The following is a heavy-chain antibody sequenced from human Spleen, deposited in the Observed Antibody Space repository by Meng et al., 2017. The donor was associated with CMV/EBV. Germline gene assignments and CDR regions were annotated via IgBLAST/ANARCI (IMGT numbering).Heavy chain of an antibody. V-gene: IGHV4-31*02. J-gene: IGHJ4*02. D-gene: IGHD6-6*01. CDR2: IYYSGST. CDR1: GGAISSGGCY. Sequence: SGGAISSGGCYWSWIRQHPGKGLEWVGYIYYSGSTYYNPSLKGRVTISVDTSKDQFSLKLSSVTAADTAVYYGAGVFKRGSSSSFDYWGQGTLVTVSS. CDR3: AGVFKRGSSSSFDY.